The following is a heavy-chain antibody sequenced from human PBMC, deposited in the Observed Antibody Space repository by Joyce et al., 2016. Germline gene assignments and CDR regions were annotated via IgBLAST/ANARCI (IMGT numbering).Heavy chain of an antibody. CDR1: GFTFSSDS. Sequence: EVQLVESGGGLVQPGGSLRLSCAASGFTFSSDSMNWVRQAQGKGMEWVSYSSSSSSTIYYADSVKGRFTISRDNAKNSLYLQMNSLRAEDTAVYYCAKADYGDKIDAFDIWGQGTMVTVSS. V-gene: IGHV3-48*01. D-gene: IGHD4-17*01. CDR2: SSSSSSTI. J-gene: IGHJ3*02. CDR3: AKADYGDKIDAFDI.